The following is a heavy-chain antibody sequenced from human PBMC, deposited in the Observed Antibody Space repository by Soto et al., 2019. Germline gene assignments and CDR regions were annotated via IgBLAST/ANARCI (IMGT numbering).Heavy chain of an antibody. V-gene: IGHV4-31*03. CDR3: AGEVGLLVTTGMMAYYYYYGMDV. Sequence: SETLSLTCTVSCDSISSTHHYWSWIRQHPGKGLEWIGYIYYSGSTYYNPSLKSRPAISVETSTNQLSLMLSSVTAADTAVYYGAGEVGLLVTTGMMAYYYYYGMDVWGQGTTVTVSS. J-gene: IGHJ6*02. CDR1: CDSISSTHHY. D-gene: IGHD2-21*01. CDR2: IYYSGST.